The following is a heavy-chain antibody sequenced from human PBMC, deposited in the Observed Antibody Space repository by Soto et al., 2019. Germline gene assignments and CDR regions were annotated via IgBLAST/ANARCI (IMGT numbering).Heavy chain of an antibody. D-gene: IGHD3-3*01. CDR2: INAGNGNT. CDR1: GYTFTSYA. Sequence: ASVKVSCKASGYTFTSYAMHWVRQAPGQRLEWMGWINAGNGNTKYSQKFQGRVTITRDTSASTAYMELSSLRSEDTAVYYCARSLKGVVIMYYYYGMDVWGQGTTVTVSS. J-gene: IGHJ6*02. V-gene: IGHV1-3*01. CDR3: ARSLKGVVIMYYYYGMDV.